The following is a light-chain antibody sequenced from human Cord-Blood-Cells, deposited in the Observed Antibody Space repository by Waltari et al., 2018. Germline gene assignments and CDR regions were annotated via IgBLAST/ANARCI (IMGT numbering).Light chain of an antibody. Sequence: QSALTQPRAVSGSPGPSVTISCTGTSSDVGGYNYVSWYQQHPGTAPTLMIYDVSKRPSVVPDRFSGSKSGNTASLTISGLQAEDEADYYCCSYAGSYTWVFGGGTKLTVL. J-gene: IGLJ3*02. CDR2: DVS. CDR3: CSYAGSYTWV. CDR1: SSDVGGYNY. V-gene: IGLV2-11*01.